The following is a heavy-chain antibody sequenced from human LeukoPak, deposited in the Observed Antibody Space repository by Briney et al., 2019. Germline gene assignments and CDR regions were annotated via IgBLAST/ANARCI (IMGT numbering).Heavy chain of an antibody. V-gene: IGHV3-7*04. Sequence: QPGGSLRLSCAISGFTFSNFWMSWVHQPPGRGLEWVANIHPEGNEKYHLESVKGRFTISRDNINNLLFLQMNALRVEDTAIYYCARGDDFSGDHWGQGTLVTVSS. J-gene: IGHJ4*02. D-gene: IGHD1-1*01. CDR2: IHPEGNEK. CDR3: ARGDDFSGDH. CDR1: GFTFSNFW.